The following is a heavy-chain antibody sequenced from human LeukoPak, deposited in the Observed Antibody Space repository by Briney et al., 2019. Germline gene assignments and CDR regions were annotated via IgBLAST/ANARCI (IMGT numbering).Heavy chain of an antibody. CDR3: ARERGSKNYLFQSFDY. J-gene: IGHJ4*02. D-gene: IGHD3-16*01. V-gene: IGHV3-21*01. Sequence: NPGGSLRLSCAASGFTFNVYNMIWVRQAPGEGLEWVSSISTSSSYIYYADSVKGRFTISRDNAKKSLYLQMNSLRAEDTAVYYCARERGSKNYLFQSFDYWGQGTLVTVSS. CDR1: GFTFNVYN. CDR2: ISTSSSYI.